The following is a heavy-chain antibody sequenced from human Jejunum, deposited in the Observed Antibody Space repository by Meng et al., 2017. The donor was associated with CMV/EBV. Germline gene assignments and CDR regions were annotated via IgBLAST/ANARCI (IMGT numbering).Heavy chain of an antibody. CDR3: ARGLPNYYEYGMDV. CDR1: VSNNNGA. J-gene: IGHJ6*02. V-gene: IGHV6-1*01. CDR2: TFYRSKWYN. Sequence: VSNNNGAWNWVRQSPSRGLEWLGRTFYRSKWYNEYALSVKSRITVNPDTSKNQFSLQLSSVTPEDTAVYYCARGLPNYYEYGMDVWGQGTTVTISS.